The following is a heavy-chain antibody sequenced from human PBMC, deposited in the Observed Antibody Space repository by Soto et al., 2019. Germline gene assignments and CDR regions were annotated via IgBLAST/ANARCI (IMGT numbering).Heavy chain of an antibody. CDR2: ISGSGGST. D-gene: IGHD1-26*01. V-gene: IGHV3-23*01. CDR1: GFTFSRYA. CDR3: ARASTITSRAYCFGY. Sequence: GGSLRLSCAASGFTFSRYAMSWVRQAPGKGLEWVSAISGSGGSTYCADSVKGRFTISRDNSKNTLYLQMNSLRAEDTAVYYCARASTITSRAYCFGYLGQVNMVTVAS. J-gene: IGHJ4*02.